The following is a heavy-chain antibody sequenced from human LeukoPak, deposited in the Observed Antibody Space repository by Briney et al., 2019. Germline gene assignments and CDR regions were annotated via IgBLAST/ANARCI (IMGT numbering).Heavy chain of an antibody. Sequence: PSETLSLTCTVSGGSIGTTNYYWGWLRQPPGKGLEWIGSIYYSETTYDNPSLESRVTISIETSKNQFSLKLSSVTAADTAVYYCARQIAVAGNWSDPWGQGTLVTVSS. V-gene: IGHV4-39*01. CDR3: ARQIAVAGNWSDP. CDR2: IYYSETT. D-gene: IGHD6-19*01. CDR1: GGSIGTTNYY. J-gene: IGHJ5*02.